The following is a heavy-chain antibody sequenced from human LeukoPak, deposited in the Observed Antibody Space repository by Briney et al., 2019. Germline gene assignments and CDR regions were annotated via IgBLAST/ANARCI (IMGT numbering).Heavy chain of an antibody. CDR1: GFTFGSYG. CDR3: AKDRRMVRGTYFDY. Sequence: GGSLRLSCAASGFTFGSYGMHWVRQAPGKGLEWVAFIRYDGSNKYYADSVKGRFTISRDNSKNTLYLQMNSLRAEDTAVYYCAKDRRMVRGTYFDYWGQGTLVTVSS. V-gene: IGHV3-30*02. CDR2: IRYDGSNK. J-gene: IGHJ4*02. D-gene: IGHD3-10*01.